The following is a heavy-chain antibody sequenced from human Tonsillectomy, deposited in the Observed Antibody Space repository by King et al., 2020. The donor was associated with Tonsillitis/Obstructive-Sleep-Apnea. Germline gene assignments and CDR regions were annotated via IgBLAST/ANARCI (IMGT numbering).Heavy chain of an antibody. V-gene: IGHV1-2*02. CDR3: ATTLDTGSFYRDYFDS. J-gene: IGHJ4*02. Sequence: QLVQSGAEVKKPGASVKVSCKASGYTFTGFFLHWVRQAPGHGFEWVGWITPTSGCTEYAQKFRGAVTRTRGTSINPAYMELNRLRSYETAIYYCATTLDTGSFYRDYFDSWGQGTLLTVSS. D-gene: IGHD1-26*01. CDR2: ITPTSGCT. CDR1: GYTFTGFF.